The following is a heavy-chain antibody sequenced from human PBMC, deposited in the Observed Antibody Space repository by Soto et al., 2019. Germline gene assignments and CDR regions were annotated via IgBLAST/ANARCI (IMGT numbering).Heavy chain of an antibody. CDR3: ARRTIWFGLDFDY. CDR1: GFTFSSYA. CDR2: ISYDGSNK. D-gene: IGHD3-10*01. Sequence: GGSLRLSCAASGFTFSSYAMHWVRQAPGKGLEWVAVISYDGSNKYYADSVKGRFTISRDNSKNTLYLQMNSLRAEDTAVYYCARRTIWFGLDFDYWGQGTLVTVSS. V-gene: IGHV3-30-3*01. J-gene: IGHJ4*02.